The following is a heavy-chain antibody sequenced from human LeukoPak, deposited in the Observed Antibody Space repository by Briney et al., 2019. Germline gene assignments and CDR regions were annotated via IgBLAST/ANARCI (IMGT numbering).Heavy chain of an antibody. CDR2: IYSGGTT. V-gene: IGHV3-53*01. D-gene: IGHD3-22*01. CDR3: ARSGGRGYYPHYFDY. Sequence: PGGSLRPSCAASGFTVSTNYMSWVRQAPGKGLEWVSVIYSGGTTYYADSVKGRFTISRDNSKNTLYLQMNSLRAEDTAVYYCARSGGRGYYPHYFDYWGQGTLVTVSS. CDR1: GFTVSTNY. J-gene: IGHJ4*02.